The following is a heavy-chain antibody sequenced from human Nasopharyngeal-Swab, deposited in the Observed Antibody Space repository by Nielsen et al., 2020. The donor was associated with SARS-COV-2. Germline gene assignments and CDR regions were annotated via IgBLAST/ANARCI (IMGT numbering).Heavy chain of an antibody. Sequence: GESLKISCAASGFTFSSYVLHWVRQAPGKGPEWVAVISYDGSNKYYADSVKGRFTISRDNSKNTLYLQMNSLRAEDTAVYYCAKDLQWFGELLPDYFDYWGQGTLVTVSS. CDR3: AKDLQWFGELLPDYFDY. CDR1: GFTFSSYV. D-gene: IGHD3-10*01. V-gene: IGHV3-30*18. J-gene: IGHJ4*02. CDR2: ISYDGSNK.